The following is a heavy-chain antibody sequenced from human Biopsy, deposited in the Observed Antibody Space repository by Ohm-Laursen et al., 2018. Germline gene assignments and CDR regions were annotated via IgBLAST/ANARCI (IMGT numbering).Heavy chain of an antibody. J-gene: IGHJ4*02. Sequence: SETLSLTCAVSGYSISSGYYWGWIRQPPGKGLEWIGSIYHSGSTYYNPSLKSRVPISVDTSKNQFSLKLSSVTAADTAGYYCARGQALKSFDYWGQGTLVTVSS. CDR2: IYHSGST. CDR3: ARGQALKSFDY. CDR1: GYSISSGYY. V-gene: IGHV4-38-2*01.